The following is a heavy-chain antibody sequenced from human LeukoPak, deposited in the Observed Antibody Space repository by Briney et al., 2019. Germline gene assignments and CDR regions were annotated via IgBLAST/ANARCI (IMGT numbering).Heavy chain of an antibody. Sequence: SETLSLTCAVSGGSISSSNWWSWVRQPPGKGLEWIGEIYHSGSTNYNPSLKSRVTISVDTSKNQFSLKLSSVTAADTAVYYCSSIAARPWAFDIWGQGTMVTVSS. V-gene: IGHV4-4*02. CDR3: SSIAARPWAFDI. CDR1: GGSISSSNW. D-gene: IGHD6-6*01. J-gene: IGHJ3*02. CDR2: IYHSGST.